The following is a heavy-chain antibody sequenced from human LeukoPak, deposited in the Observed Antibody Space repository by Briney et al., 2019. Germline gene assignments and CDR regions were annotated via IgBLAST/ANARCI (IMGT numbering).Heavy chain of an antibody. J-gene: IGHJ6*03. Sequence: SETLSLICIVSGGSITSYYWSWIRQPPGKGLEWIGRIYTSGTTKYNPSLKSRVTISVDTSKNQFSLRLSSVTAADTAVYYCARGKGPDYDYYYMDVWGKGTTVTVSS. CDR2: IYTSGTT. CDR3: ARGKGPDYDYYYMDV. CDR1: GGSITSYY. V-gene: IGHV4-4*07.